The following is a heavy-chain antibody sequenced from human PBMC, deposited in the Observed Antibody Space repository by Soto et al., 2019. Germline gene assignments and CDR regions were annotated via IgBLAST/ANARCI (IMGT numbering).Heavy chain of an antibody. CDR3: ARDGRVASPYDL. Sequence: EVQLVESGGGVVKPGGSLRLTCAASGFTFSGHSMNWLRQAPGKGLEWVALISSTSRYIYYADSVKGRFTISRDNAMNSLYLQMNSLRVEDTALYYCARDGRVASPYDLWGQGTMVIVSS. J-gene: IGHJ3*01. CDR2: ISSTSRYI. CDR1: GFTFSGHS. V-gene: IGHV3-21*01. D-gene: IGHD3-3*01.